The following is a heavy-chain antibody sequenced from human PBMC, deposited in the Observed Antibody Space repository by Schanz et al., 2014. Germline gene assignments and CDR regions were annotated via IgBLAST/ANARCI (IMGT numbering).Heavy chain of an antibody. J-gene: IGHJ4*02. CDR3: AIDGEIWSGYPEYFDA. D-gene: IGHD3-3*01. CDR1: GFTFNSYS. Sequence: EVHLVESGGGLGQRGGSLIVSCEGSGFTFNSYSMNWVRQAPGKGLEWISYISSTSSSKDYADSVKGRFSISRDNAKNSVYLQMYSLMDDDTAVYYCAIDGEIWSGYPEYFDAWGQGTLVTVSS. CDR2: ISSTSSSK. V-gene: IGHV3-48*02.